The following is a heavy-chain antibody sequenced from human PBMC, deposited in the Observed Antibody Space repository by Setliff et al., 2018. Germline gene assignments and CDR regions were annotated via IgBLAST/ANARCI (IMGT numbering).Heavy chain of an antibody. CDR1: GDSISSSSYY. D-gene: IGHD3-3*01. J-gene: IGHJ6*03. CDR3: ARLSGFQYMVD. Sequence: PSETLSLTCSVSGDSISSSSYYWGWIRQPPGKGLEWIGSINYSGITYYSPSLKSRVIVSVDTSKNQFSLKLSSVTAADTAVYYCARLSGFQYMVDWGKGTTVTVSS. V-gene: IGHV4-39*01. CDR2: INYSGIT.